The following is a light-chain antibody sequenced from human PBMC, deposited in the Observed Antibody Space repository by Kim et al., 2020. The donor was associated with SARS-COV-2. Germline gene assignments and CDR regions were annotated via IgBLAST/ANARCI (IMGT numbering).Light chain of an antibody. CDR1: NIGSKS. J-gene: IGLJ1*01. Sequence: PGKTARITCGGNNIGSKSVHWYQQKRGQAPVLVIYYDSDRPSGIPERFSGSNSGNTATLTISRVEAGDEADYYCQVWDSSSDHPVFGTGTKVTVL. V-gene: IGLV3-21*04. CDR2: YDS. CDR3: QVWDSSSDHPV.